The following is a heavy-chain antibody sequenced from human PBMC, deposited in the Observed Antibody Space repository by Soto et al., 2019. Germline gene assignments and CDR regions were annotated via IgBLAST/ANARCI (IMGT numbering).Heavy chain of an antibody. CDR3: AREETAWPLAYGLDV. J-gene: IGHJ6*02. Sequence: GGSLRLSCAASGFTFSSNSIHWVRQAPGKGLEWVSSIGTRSDVYYADSVKGRFTISRDNAKNSMALQMNSLRAEDTGVYYCAREETAWPLAYGLDVWGQGTTVTVSS. CDR1: GFTFSSNS. V-gene: IGHV3-21*01. D-gene: IGHD2-21*02. CDR2: IGTRSDV.